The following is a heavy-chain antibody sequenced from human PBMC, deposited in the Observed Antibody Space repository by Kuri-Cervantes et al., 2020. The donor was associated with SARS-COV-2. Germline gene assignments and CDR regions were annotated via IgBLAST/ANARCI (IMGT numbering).Heavy chain of an antibody. CDR3: ARHANSSSWYGYYYYYGMDV. V-gene: IGHV4-28*01. D-gene: IGHD6-13*01. CDR1: GYSISSSNW. J-gene: IGHJ6*02. CDR2: IYYSGST. Sequence: SCAVSGYSISSSNWWGWIRQPPGKGLEWIGYIYYSGSTYYNPSLKSRVTMSVDTSKNQFSLKLSSVTAADTAVYYCARHANSSSWYGYYYYYGMDVWGQGTTVTVSS.